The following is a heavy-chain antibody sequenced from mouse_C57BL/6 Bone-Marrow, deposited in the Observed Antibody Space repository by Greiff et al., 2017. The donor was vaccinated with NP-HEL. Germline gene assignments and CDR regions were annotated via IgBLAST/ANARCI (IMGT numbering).Heavy chain of an antibody. Sequence: EVKLMESGGGLVQPGGSLSLSCAASGFTFTDYYMSWVRQPPGKALEWLGFIRNKANGYTTEYSASVKGRFTISRENSQSILYLQMNALRAEDSATYYCARLPPTAYFDYWGQGTTLTVSS. CDR1: GFTFTDYY. D-gene: IGHD1-2*01. V-gene: IGHV7-3*01. J-gene: IGHJ2*01. CDR2: IRNKANGYTT. CDR3: ARLPPTAYFDY.